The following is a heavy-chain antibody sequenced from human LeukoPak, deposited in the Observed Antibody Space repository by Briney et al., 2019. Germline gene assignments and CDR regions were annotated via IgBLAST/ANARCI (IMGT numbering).Heavy chain of an antibody. Sequence: GSLRLSCAASGFTFSSYSMNWVRQAPGKGLEWVSYISSSGSTIYYADSVKGRFTISRDNAKNSLYLQMNSLRAKDTAVYYCARAMVVAAKNYWGQGTLVTVSS. D-gene: IGHD2-15*01. J-gene: IGHJ4*02. CDR1: GFTFSSYS. CDR2: ISSSGSTI. CDR3: ARAMVVAAKNY. V-gene: IGHV3-48*04.